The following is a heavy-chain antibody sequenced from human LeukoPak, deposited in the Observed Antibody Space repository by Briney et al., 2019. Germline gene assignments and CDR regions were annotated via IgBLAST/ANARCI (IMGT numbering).Heavy chain of an antibody. D-gene: IGHD3-3*01. Sequence: GGSLRLSCSASGFTFSSYGMSWVRQAPGKGLEWVSVISSSCYDTNYVDSVKVRFTISGANSKNTLYLKMNRLRAEDTAVYYCAKGLSTIFGVLDAWGQGTLVSVSS. CDR2: ISSSCYDT. V-gene: IGHV3-23*01. CDR1: GFTFSSYG. J-gene: IGHJ5*02. CDR3: AKGLSTIFGVLDA.